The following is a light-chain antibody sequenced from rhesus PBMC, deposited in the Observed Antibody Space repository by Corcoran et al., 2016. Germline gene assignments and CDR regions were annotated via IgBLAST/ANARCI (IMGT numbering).Light chain of an antibody. Sequence: DIQMTQSPSSLSASVGDTVTITCRASQGISSYLNWFQQKPGKAPKLLIYYASSLESGVPSRFSGSGSWTDFTLTISSLQPEDFAAYYCLQHNSYPYSFGQGTKVEIK. CDR2: YAS. V-gene: IGKV1-28*03. J-gene: IGKJ2*01. CDR3: LQHNSYPYS. CDR1: QGISSY.